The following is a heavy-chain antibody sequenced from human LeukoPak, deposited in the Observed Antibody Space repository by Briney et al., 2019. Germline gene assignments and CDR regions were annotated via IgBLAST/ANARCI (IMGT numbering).Heavy chain of an antibody. J-gene: IGHJ5*02. V-gene: IGHV4-30-2*01. CDR1: GGSISSGGYS. Sequence: SQTLSLTCAVSGGSISSGGYSWSWIRQPPGKGLEWIGYIYHSGSTYYNPSLKSRVTISVDRSKNQFSLKLSSATAADTAVYYCARHVSNWFDPWGQGTLVTVSS. D-gene: IGHD3-16*01. CDR2: IYHSGST. CDR3: ARHVSNWFDP.